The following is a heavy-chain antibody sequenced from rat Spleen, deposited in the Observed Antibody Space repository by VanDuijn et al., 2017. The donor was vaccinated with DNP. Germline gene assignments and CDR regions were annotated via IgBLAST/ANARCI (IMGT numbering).Heavy chain of an antibody. D-gene: IGHD1-2*01. CDR2: ITSSGGDT. CDR3: ARHVSTTAGNYGMDA. CDR1: GFTFSDYN. Sequence: EVQLVESGGGLVQAGRSLKLSCAASGFTFSDYNMTWIRQVPGKGLEWFASITSSGGDTYYPDSVKGRFTISRDDARNTLYLQMDSLRSEETATYYCARHVSTTAGNYGMDAWGQGTSVTVSS. V-gene: IGHV5S11*01. J-gene: IGHJ4*01.